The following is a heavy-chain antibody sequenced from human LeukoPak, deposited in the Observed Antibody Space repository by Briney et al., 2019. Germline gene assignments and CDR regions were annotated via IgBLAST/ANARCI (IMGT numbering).Heavy chain of an antibody. CDR1: GGSISSYY. Sequence: PSETLSLTCTVSGGSISSYYWSWIRQPPGKGLEWIGYIYYSGSTNYNPSLKSRVTISVDTSKNQFSLKLSSVTAADTAVYYCARLDLYEYTSSWYEGSWGQGTLVTVSS. D-gene: IGHD6-13*01. CDR3: ARLDLYEYTSSWYEGS. CDR2: IYYSGST. V-gene: IGHV4-59*12. J-gene: IGHJ5*02.